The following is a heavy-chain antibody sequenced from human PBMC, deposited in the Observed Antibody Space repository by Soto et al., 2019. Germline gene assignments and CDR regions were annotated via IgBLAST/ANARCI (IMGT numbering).Heavy chain of an antibody. Sequence: SETLSLTCTVSGGSISSYYWSWIRQPPGKGLEWIGYIFYSGSTNYNPSLKSRVTISVDTSKNQFSLRLSSVTAADTAVYYCARGDYGDYVWWFDPWGQGTLVTVSS. CDR3: ARGDYGDYVWWFDP. CDR1: GGSISSYY. V-gene: IGHV4-59*01. J-gene: IGHJ5*02. CDR2: IFYSGST. D-gene: IGHD4-17*01.